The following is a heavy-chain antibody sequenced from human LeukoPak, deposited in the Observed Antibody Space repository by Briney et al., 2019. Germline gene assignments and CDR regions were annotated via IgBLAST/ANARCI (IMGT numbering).Heavy chain of an antibody. D-gene: IGHD6-13*01. Sequence: MPSETLSLTCTVSGGSISSSSYYWGWIRQPPGKGLEWIGSIYYSGSTYYNPSLKSRVTISVDTSKNQFSLKLSSVTAADTAVYYCARTSYSSSWYVDYWGQGTLVTVSS. CDR1: GGSISSSSYY. CDR3: ARTSYSSSWYVDY. CDR2: IYYSGST. V-gene: IGHV4-39*07. J-gene: IGHJ4*02.